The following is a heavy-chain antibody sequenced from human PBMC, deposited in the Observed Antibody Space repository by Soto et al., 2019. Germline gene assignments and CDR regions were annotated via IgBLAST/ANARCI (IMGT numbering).Heavy chain of an antibody. CDR1: GFTFSSYA. D-gene: IGHD5-18*01. J-gene: IGHJ4*02. CDR3: ARGGRGYSYGTIDY. Sequence: GGSLRLSCAASGFTFSSYAMHWVRQAPGKGLEYVSAISSNGGSTYYANSVKGRFTISRDNSKNTLYLQMGSLRAEDMAVYYCARGGRGYSYGTIDYWGQGIPVTVSS. CDR2: ISSNGGST. V-gene: IGHV3-64*01.